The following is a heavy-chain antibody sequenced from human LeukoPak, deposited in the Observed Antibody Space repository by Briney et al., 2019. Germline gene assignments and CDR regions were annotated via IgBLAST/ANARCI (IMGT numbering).Heavy chain of an antibody. V-gene: IGHV3-30*04. CDR1: GFTFSSYA. CDR3: ARVPGYGDYAPLDY. D-gene: IGHD4-17*01. J-gene: IGHJ4*02. Sequence: GRSLRLSCAASGFTFSSYAMHWVRQAPGKGLEWVAVISYDGSNKYYADSVKGRFTISRDNSKNTLYLQMNSLRAEDTAVYYCARVPGYGDYAPLDYWGRGTLVTVSS. CDR2: ISYDGSNK.